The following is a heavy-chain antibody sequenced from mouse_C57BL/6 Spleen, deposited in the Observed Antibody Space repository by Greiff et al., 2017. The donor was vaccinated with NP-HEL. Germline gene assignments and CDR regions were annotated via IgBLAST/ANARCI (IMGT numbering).Heavy chain of an antibody. CDR3: ARGRPNWGYFDY. Sequence: VQLQQPGAELVMPGASVKLSCKASGYTFTSYWMHWVKQRPGQGLEWIGEIDPSDSYTNYNQKFKGKSTLTVDKSSSTAYMQLSSLTSEDSAVYYCARGRPNWGYFDYWGQGTTLTVSS. V-gene: IGHV1-69*01. J-gene: IGHJ2*01. D-gene: IGHD4-1*02. CDR1: GYTFTSYW. CDR2: IDPSDSYT.